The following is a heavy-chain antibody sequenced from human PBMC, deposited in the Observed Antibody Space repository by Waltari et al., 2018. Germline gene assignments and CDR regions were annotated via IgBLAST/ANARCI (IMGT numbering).Heavy chain of an antibody. CDR1: GFMFSDYY. J-gene: IGHJ4*02. Sequence: QVHRVESGGGLVKPGGSLRLSWAASGFMFSDYYRSWIGKTPGGELQLVSYIDGIFSTSSPSYAESVKGRFTISRDNAKNSLYLQVPRLRVEYTGLYYCARIKEATILNYWGQGILVTVSS. V-gene: IGHV3-11*04. CDR2: IDGIFSTSSP. CDR3: ARIKEATILNY. D-gene: IGHD5-12*01.